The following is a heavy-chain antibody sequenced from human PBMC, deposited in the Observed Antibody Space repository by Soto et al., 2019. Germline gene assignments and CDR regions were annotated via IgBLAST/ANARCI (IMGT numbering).Heavy chain of an antibody. CDR2: ISYDGSNK. CDR3: AREDVTYYYDSSGYDY. D-gene: IGHD3-22*01. V-gene: IGHV3-30-3*01. CDR1: GFTFSSYA. J-gene: IGHJ4*02. Sequence: QVQLVESGGGVVQPGRSLRLSCAASGFTFSSYAMHWVRQAPGKGLEWVAVISYDGSNKYYADSVKGRFTISRDNSKNTMYLQMNSLRAEDTAVYYCAREDVTYYYDSSGYDYWGQGTLVTVSS.